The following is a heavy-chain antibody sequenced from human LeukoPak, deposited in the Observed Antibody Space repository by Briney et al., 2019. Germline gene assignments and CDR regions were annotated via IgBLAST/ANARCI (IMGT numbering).Heavy chain of an antibody. D-gene: IGHD6-13*01. CDR1: GYTFTSYD. V-gene: IGHV1-69*05. CDR2: IIPIFGTA. J-gene: IGHJ6*03. Sequence: GASVKVSCKASGYTFTSYDINWVRQAPGQGLEWMGGIIPIFGTANYAQKFQGRVTITTDESTSTAYMELSSLRSEDTAVYYCARGNSAAAVQLSFWYMDVWGKGTTVTVSS. CDR3: ARGNSAAAVQLSFWYMDV.